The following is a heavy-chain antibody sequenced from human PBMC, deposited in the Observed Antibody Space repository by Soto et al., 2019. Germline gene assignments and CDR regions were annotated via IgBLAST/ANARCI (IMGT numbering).Heavy chain of an antibody. CDR2: ISGSGGST. Sequence: GGSLGLSCAASGFTFSSYAMSWVRQAPGKGLEWVSAISGSGGSTYYADSVKGRFTISRDNSKNTLYLQMNSLRAEDTAVYYCAKFIVARGWGGFDYWGQGTLVTVSS. V-gene: IGHV3-23*01. J-gene: IGHJ4*02. D-gene: IGHD2-15*01. CDR1: GFTFSSYA. CDR3: AKFIVARGWGGFDY.